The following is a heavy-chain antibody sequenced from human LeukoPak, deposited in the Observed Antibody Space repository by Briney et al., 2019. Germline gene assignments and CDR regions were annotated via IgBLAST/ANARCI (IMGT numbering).Heavy chain of an antibody. Sequence: ASVKVSCKASGYTFTDYYVHWVRQAPGQGLEWMGWINPNSGGTNYAQKFQGRVTITRDTSISTAYMELTSLRSDDTAVFYCAREAYCGGDCAFDIWGQGTMVTVSS. CDR1: GYTFTDYY. D-gene: IGHD2-21*02. CDR2: INPNSGGT. V-gene: IGHV1-2*02. CDR3: AREAYCGGDCAFDI. J-gene: IGHJ3*02.